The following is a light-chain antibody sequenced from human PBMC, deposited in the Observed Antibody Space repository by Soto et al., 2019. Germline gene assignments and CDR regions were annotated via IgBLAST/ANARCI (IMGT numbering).Light chain of an antibody. CDR3: QQLQRTPFT. Sequence: QLTQSPSSLSASVGERVTITCRASQDISRYLAWYQQRAGKAPKLLIYGASTLQSGVPSRFGGSGSGTEFTLTFSSLQAEDFATYHCQQLQRTPFTFGPGTTV. V-gene: IGKV1-9*01. CDR2: GAS. CDR1: QDISRY. J-gene: IGKJ3*01.